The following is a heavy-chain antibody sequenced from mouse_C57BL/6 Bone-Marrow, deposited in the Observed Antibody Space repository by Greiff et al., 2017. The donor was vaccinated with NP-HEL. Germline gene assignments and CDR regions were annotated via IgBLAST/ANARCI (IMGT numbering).Heavy chain of an antibody. CDR3: ARKGETGFAY. Sequence: QVQLQQPGAELVKPGASVKLSCKASGYTFTSYWMQWVKQRPGQGLEWIGEIDPSDSYTNYNQKFKGNATLTVDKSSSTAYMQLSNLATDDCAVYYCARKGETGFAYWGQGTLVTVSA. CDR2: IDPSDSYT. CDR1: GYTFTSYW. J-gene: IGHJ3*01. V-gene: IGHV1-50*01.